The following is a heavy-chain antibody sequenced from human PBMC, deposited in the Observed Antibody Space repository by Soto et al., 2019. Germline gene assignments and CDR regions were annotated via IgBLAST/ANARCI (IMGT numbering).Heavy chain of an antibody. V-gene: IGHV3-23*01. CDR3: AKDQAMVRGVNWFDP. D-gene: IGHD3-10*01. CDR2: ISGSGGST. J-gene: IGHJ5*02. CDR1: GSTFSSYA. Sequence: EVQLLESGGGLVQPGGSLRLSCAASGSTFSSYAMSWVRQAPGKGLEWVSAISGSGGSTYYADSVKGRFTISRDNSKNTLYLQMNSLRAEDTAVYYCAKDQAMVRGVNWFDPWGQGTLVTVSS.